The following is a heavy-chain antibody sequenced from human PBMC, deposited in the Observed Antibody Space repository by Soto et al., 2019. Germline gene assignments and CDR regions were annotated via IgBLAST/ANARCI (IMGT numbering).Heavy chain of an antibody. V-gene: IGHV4-59*08. CDR1: GGSISGHY. Sequence: QVQLQESGPGLVKPSETLSLSCSVSGGSISGHYWSWVRQTPGKGLEWIGYMYYSGSTNYNPSLKSRVPSSVDTSKNHFSLRLTSVTAADTAVYYCARGPYYDLIWNYYYMDVWGKGTTVTVSS. CDR2: MYYSGST. J-gene: IGHJ6*03. D-gene: IGHD3-16*01. CDR3: ARGPYYDLIWNYYYMDV.